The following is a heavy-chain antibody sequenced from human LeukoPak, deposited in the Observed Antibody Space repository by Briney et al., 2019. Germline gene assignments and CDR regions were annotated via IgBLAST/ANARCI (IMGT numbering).Heavy chain of an antibody. CDR2: IYHSGST. V-gene: IGHV4-38-2*01. J-gene: IGHJ4*02. D-gene: IGHD6-19*01. Sequence: PSETLSLTCAVSGYSISSGYYWGWIRQPPGKGPEWIGSIYHSGSTYYNPSLKSRVTISVDTSKNQFSLKLSSVTAADTAVYYCARHASGGDYWGQGTLVTVSS. CDR1: GYSISSGYY. CDR3: ARHASGGDY.